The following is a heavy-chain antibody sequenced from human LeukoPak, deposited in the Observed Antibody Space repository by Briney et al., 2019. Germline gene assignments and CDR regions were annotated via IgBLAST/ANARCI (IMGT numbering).Heavy chain of an antibody. D-gene: IGHD5-12*01. CDR2: INPNSGGT. J-gene: IGHJ4*02. Sequence: ASVTVSCKASGYTFTGYYMHWVRQAPGQGLEWMGWINPNSGGTNYPQKFQGRATMTRDTSISTAYMELSRLRSDDTAVYYCARALWLRLPYFDYWGQGTLVTVSS. V-gene: IGHV1-2*02. CDR3: ARALWLRLPYFDY. CDR1: GYTFTGYY.